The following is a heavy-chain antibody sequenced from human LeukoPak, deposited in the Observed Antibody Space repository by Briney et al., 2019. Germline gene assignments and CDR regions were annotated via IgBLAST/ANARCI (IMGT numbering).Heavy chain of an antibody. CDR2: INQDGSEK. CDR1: GFTFSSHW. Sequence: PGGSLRLSCAASGFTFSSHWMSWVRQAPGKGLEWVANINQDGSEKYYVDSVKGRFTISRDNAKNSLYLQMNSLRAEDTAVYYCARGLGWCSSTSCYYYMDVSGKGTTVTVSS. J-gene: IGHJ6*03. D-gene: IGHD2-2*01. V-gene: IGHV3-7*01. CDR3: ARGLGWCSSTSCYYYMDV.